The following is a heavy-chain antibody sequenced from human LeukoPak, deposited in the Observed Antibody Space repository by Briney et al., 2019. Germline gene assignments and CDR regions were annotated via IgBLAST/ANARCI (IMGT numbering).Heavy chain of an antibody. CDR2: ISSSGSTI. Sequence: GGSLRLSCAASGFTFSSYEMNWVRQAPGKGLEWVSYISSSGSTIYYADSVKGRFTISRDNAKNSLYLQMNSLKAEDTAVYYCAREFGLRYFDWLLWGAFDIWGQGTMVTVSS. D-gene: IGHD3-9*01. J-gene: IGHJ3*02. CDR3: AREFGLRYFDWLLWGAFDI. CDR1: GFTFSSYE. V-gene: IGHV3-48*03.